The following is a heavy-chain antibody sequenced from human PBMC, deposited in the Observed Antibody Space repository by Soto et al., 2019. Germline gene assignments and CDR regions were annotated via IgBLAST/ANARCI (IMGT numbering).Heavy chain of an antibody. CDR3: AREGVDIVATIRKGYFDY. V-gene: IGHV3-33*01. Sequence: QVQLVESGGGVVQPGRSLRLSCAASGFTFSSYGMHWVRQAPGKGLEWVAVIWYDGSNKYYADSVKGRFTISRDNSKNPLYLQMNSLRAEDTAVYYRAREGVDIVATIRKGYFDYWGQGTLVTVSS. CDR2: IWYDGSNK. D-gene: IGHD5-12*01. J-gene: IGHJ4*02. CDR1: GFTFSSYG.